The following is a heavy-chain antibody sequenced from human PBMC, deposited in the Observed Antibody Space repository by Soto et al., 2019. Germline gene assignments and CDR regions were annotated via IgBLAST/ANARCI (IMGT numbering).Heavy chain of an antibody. J-gene: IGHJ4*02. D-gene: IGHD2-15*01. Sequence: GGSLRLSCAASGFTFSDYGIDWIRQAPGKGLEWVAVISHEGGTQYYADSVRGRFTVSRDNSKNILYLQMDSLRPEDTAVYYCAKGARVVAASPTDYWGQGTLVTVSS. V-gene: IGHV3-30*18. CDR3: AKGARVVAASPTDY. CDR2: ISHEGGTQ. CDR1: GFTFSDYG.